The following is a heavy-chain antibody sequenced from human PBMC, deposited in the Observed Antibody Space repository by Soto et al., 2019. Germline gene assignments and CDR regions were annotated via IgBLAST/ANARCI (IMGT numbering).Heavy chain of an antibody. J-gene: IGHJ4*02. D-gene: IGHD3-22*01. CDR3: ARAPSDSSGYYYCDY. CDR1: GFTFSSYS. Sequence: GGSLRLSCAASGFTFSSYSMNWVRQAPGKGLEWVSSITSGSSYIYYADSVKGRFTISRDNAKNSLYLQMKSLRDDDTAVYYCARAPSDSSGYYYCDYWGQVTRVTVGS. CDR2: ITSGSSYI. V-gene: IGHV3-21*01.